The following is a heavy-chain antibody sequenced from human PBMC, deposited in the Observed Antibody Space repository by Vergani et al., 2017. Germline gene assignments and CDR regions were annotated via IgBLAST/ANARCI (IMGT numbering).Heavy chain of an antibody. D-gene: IGHD1-7*01. Sequence: QVQLVESGGGVVQPGRSLRLSCAASGFTFSSYAMHWVRQAPGKGLEWVAVISYDGSNKYYADSVKGRFTISRDNSKSTLYLQMNSLRAEDTAVYYCAREGENYALTPWGQGTLVTVSS. CDR2: ISYDGSNK. CDR3: AREGENYALTP. V-gene: IGHV3-30-3*01. J-gene: IGHJ5*02. CDR1: GFTFSSYA.